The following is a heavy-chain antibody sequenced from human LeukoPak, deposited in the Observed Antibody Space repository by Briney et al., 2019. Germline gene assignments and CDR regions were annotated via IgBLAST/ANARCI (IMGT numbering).Heavy chain of an antibody. V-gene: IGHV3-64*01. CDR2: ISSHGSST. CDR3: AKDTEGLRLGELYFDY. CDR1: GFTFSKYA. D-gene: IGHD3-16*01. Sequence: GGSLRLSCAASGFTFSKYAMFWVRQAPGKGLEFVSAISSHGSSTYYANSLKGRFNISRDNSKNTLYLQMNSLRAEDTAVYYCAKDTEGLRLGELYFDYWGQGTLVTVSS. J-gene: IGHJ4*02.